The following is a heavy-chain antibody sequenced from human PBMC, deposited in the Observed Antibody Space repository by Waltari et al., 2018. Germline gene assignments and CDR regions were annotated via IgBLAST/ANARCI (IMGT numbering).Heavy chain of an antibody. J-gene: IGHJ4*02. Sequence: EVQLLESGGGLVQPGGSLRLSCAASGFTFSSYAMSWVRQAPGKGVEWVSAISGSGGSTYYADSVKGRFTISRDNSKNTLYLQMNSLRAEDTAVYYCAKDFGYCSSTSCAVDYWGQGTLVTVSS. CDR3: AKDFGYCSSTSCAVDY. CDR1: GFTFSSYA. V-gene: IGHV3-23*01. D-gene: IGHD2-2*01. CDR2: ISGSGGST.